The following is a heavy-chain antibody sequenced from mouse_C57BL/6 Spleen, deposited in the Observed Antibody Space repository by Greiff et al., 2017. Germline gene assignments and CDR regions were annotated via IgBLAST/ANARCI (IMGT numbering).Heavy chain of an antibody. Sequence: EVKLMESGGGLVKPGGSLKLSCAASGFTFSDYGMHWVRQAPEKGLEWVAYISSGSSTIYYADTVKGRSTVTRDNAKNTMFLQMTSRRSEDTAMYICARAHGITTVREMDYWGQGTSVTVSS. CDR2: ISSGSSTI. D-gene: IGHD1-1*01. V-gene: IGHV5-17*01. J-gene: IGHJ4*01. CDR1: GFTFSDYG. CDR3: ARAHGITTVREMDY.